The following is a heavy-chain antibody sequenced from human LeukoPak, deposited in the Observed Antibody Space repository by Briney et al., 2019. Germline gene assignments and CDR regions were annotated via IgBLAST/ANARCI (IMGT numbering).Heavy chain of an antibody. CDR2: IKEDGGEK. CDR1: GFTSSNPW. D-gene: IGHD4-17*01. J-gene: IGHJ4*02. Sequence: PGGSVPRSCAATGFTSSNPWMSWVRQAPGKGLEWVANIKEDGGEKYYVESVKGRFTISRDNAKNSLYLQMNSLRAEDTAVYYCARDYGHYSFDYWGKGTPVSSSS. V-gene: IGHV3-7*05. CDR3: ARDYGHYSFDY.